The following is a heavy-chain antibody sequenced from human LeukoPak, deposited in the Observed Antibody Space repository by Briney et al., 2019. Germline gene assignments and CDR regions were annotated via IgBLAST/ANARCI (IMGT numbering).Heavy chain of an antibody. CDR1: GFSFSDYH. D-gene: IGHD6-19*01. Sequence: GGSLRLSCAASGFSFSDYHMNWIRQAPGKRLEWISYMSPGGGNIYFADSVKGRLTLSRDNAKRSLDLQMNSLTAEDTAVYYCSSGRDIAVAGPGGYFDYWGQGTLVTVSS. CDR2: MSPGGGNI. J-gene: IGHJ4*02. CDR3: SSGRDIAVAGPGGYFDY. V-gene: IGHV3-11*01.